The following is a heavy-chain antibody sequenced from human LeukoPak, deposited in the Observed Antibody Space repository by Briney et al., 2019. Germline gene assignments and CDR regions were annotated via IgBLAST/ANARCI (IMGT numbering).Heavy chain of an antibody. CDR2: IKQDGSEK. Sequence: GGSLRLSCAASGFTFSSYWMSWVRQAPGKGLEWVANIKQDGSEKYYVDSVKGRFTISRDNAKNTLYLQMNSLRAEDTAVYYCTRRTSVLPFDYWGQGTLVTVSS. J-gene: IGHJ4*02. CDR3: TRRTSVLPFDY. V-gene: IGHV3-7*01. CDR1: GFTFSSYW. D-gene: IGHD2-8*01.